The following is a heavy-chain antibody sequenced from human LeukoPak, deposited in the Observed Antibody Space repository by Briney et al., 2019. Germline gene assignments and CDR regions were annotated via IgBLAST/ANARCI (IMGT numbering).Heavy chain of an antibody. CDR3: ARGLHYGDYNYFDH. CDR1: GFTFSSYA. CDR2: ISGSGGST. D-gene: IGHD4-17*01. J-gene: IGHJ4*02. Sequence: PGGSLRLSCAASGFTFSSYAMSWVRQAPGKGLEWVSAISGSGGSTYYADSVKGRFTISRDNSKNTLYLQMNSLRAEDTAVYYCARGLHYGDYNYFDHWGQGTLVTVSS. V-gene: IGHV3-23*01.